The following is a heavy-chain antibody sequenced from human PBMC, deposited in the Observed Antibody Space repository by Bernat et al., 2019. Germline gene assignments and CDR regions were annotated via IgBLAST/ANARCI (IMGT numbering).Heavy chain of an antibody. CDR1: GGSFSGHY. CDR3: ARGGCSAGDCWYYYDS. J-gene: IGHJ4*02. CDR2: INHGGSF. Sequence: QVQLQQWGAGLLKASETLSLTCAVYGGSFSGHYWTWIRQSPGKGLEWIGEINHGGSFAYNPSLSSRVNVSIETSKKQFSLKLISVTAVDTAVYYCARGGCSAGDCWYYYDSWGQGIPVTVSS. V-gene: IGHV4-34*02. D-gene: IGHD2-21*02.